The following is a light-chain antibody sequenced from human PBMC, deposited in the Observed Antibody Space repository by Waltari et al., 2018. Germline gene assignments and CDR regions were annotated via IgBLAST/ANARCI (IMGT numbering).Light chain of an antibody. CDR3: QALDSSRNAVI. V-gene: IGLV3-1*01. J-gene: IGLJ2*01. CDR2: QDF. CDR1: KLEDKY. Sequence: SYALTQPPSVSVSPGQTATITCSGDKLEDKYVCWYQQRPGQSPLLVIFQDFKRPSGIPERFSGSNSGQTATLTISGTQAIGEAYYYCQALDSSRNAVIFGGGTKLTVL.